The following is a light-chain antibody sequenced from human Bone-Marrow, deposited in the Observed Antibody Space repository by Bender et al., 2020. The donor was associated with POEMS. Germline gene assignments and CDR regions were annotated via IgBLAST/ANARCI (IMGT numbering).Light chain of an antibody. Sequence: SYELTQAPSVSVSPGQTARITCTGDNLANEYASWYQQKAGQSPVLVIYEDTKRPSGIPERFSGSISGNTATLTISGTRAVDEADYYCQAWGRDTWGVFGGGSKLTVL. V-gene: IGLV3-1*01. J-gene: IGLJ3*02. CDR3: QAWGRDTWGV. CDR1: NLANEY. CDR2: EDT.